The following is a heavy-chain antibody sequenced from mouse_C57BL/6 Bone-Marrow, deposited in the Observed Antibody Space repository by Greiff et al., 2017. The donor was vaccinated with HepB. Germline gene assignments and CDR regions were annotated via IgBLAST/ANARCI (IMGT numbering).Heavy chain of an antibody. J-gene: IGHJ2*01. CDR2: INPNNGGT. CDR1: GYTFTDYN. V-gene: IGHV1-22*01. CDR3: ARDYYGSSYGDFDY. D-gene: IGHD1-1*01. Sequence: DVQLQESGPELVKPGASVKMSCKASGYTFTDYNMHWVKQSHGKSLEWIGYINPNNGGTSYNQKFKGKATLTVNKSSSTAYMELRSLTSEDSAVYYCARDYYGSSYGDFDYWGQGTTLTVSS.